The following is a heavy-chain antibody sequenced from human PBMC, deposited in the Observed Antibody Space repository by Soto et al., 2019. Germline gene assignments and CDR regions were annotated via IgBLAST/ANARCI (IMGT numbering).Heavy chain of an antibody. CDR2: MNPNSGNT. CDR3: AREAYDSNGSIFGVVVPLGGFDP. J-gene: IGHJ5*02. CDR1: GYTFTSYD. V-gene: IGHV1-8*01. Sequence: QVQLVQSGAEVKKPGASVKVSCKASGYTFTSYDINWVRQATGQGLEWMGWMNPNSGNTGYAQKFQGRVTMTRNTSISTAYMELSSLRSEDTAVYYCAREAYDSNGSIFGVVVPLGGFDPWGQGTLVTVSS. D-gene: IGHD3-3*01.